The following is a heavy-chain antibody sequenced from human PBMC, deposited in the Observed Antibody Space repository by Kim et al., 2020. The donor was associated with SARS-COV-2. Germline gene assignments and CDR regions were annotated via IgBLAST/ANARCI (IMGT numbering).Heavy chain of an antibody. CDR3: AKDQVYSGSVDY. V-gene: IGHV3-23*01. Sequence: GGSLRLSCTASGFTFSSYGINWVRQAPGKGLEWVSGISGSGGSTYYADSVKGRFTISRDNSKNTLYLQMHSLRAEDTAVYYCAKDQVYSGSVDYWGQGTLVTVSS. D-gene: IGHD1-26*01. CDR1: GFTFSSYG. CDR2: ISGSGGST. J-gene: IGHJ4*02.